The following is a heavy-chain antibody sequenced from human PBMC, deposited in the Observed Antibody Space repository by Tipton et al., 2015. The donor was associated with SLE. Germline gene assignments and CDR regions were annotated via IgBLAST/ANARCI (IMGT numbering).Heavy chain of an antibody. J-gene: IGHJ6*02. Sequence: TLSLTCSVSGGSITSIHHWSWVRQPPGKGLEWIGEIFHTGSTNYNPSLKGRVTMSVDKSNNQFSLTLSSVTAADTAVYYCASCLRSGRDWLYYYGMDVWGQGTTVTVSS. CDR3: ASCLRSGRDWLYYYGMDV. D-gene: IGHD1-26*01. CDR1: GGSITSIHH. V-gene: IGHV4-4*02. CDR2: IFHTGST.